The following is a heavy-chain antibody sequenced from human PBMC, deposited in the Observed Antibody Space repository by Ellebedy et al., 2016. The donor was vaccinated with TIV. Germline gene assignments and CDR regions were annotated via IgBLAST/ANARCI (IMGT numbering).Heavy chain of an antibody. CDR3: TTDPRVGYP. V-gene: IGHV3-11*01. Sequence: GGSLRLXCAASGFTFSQAYMTWIRQAPGKGPEWLAYIDGSGSVIVYADSVRGRFIISRDNAKETLFLQMNSLRADDTAMYYCTTDPRVGYPWGQGTLVTVSS. D-gene: IGHD2-15*01. J-gene: IGHJ5*02. CDR1: GFTFSQAY. CDR2: IDGSGSVI.